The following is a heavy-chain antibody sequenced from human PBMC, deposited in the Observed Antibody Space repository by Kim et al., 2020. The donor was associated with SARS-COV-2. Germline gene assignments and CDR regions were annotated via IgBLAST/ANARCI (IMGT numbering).Heavy chain of an antibody. CDR3: AREGDIVVVPAAIGGFDP. CDR1: GGSVSSGSYY. J-gene: IGHJ5*02. D-gene: IGHD2-2*01. V-gene: IGHV4-61*01. CDR2: IYYSGST. Sequence: SETLSLTCTVSGGSVSSGSYYWSWIRQPPGKGLEWIGYIYYSGSTNYNPSLKSRVTISVDTSKNQFSLKLSSVTAADTAVYYCAREGDIVVVPAAIGGFDPWGQGTLVTVSS.